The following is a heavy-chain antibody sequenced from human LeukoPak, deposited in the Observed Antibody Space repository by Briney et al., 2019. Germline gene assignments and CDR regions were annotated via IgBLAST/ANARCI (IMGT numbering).Heavy chain of an antibody. CDR1: GGTFSSYA. V-gene: IGHV1-69*13. CDR3: AREITGIGSGWYVCYFDY. Sequence: SVKVSCKASGGTFSSYAISWVRQAPGQGLEWMGGIIPIFGTANYAQKFQGRVTITADESTSTAYMELSSLRSEDTAVYYCAREITGIGSGWYVCYFDYWGQGTLVTVSS. CDR2: IIPIFGTA. D-gene: IGHD6-19*01. J-gene: IGHJ4*02.